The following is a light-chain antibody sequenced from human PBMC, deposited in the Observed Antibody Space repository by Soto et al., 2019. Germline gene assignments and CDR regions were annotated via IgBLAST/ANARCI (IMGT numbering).Light chain of an antibody. CDR1: QSISSW. J-gene: IGKJ5*01. V-gene: IGKV1-5*01. CDR3: QQYNSYSLIT. CDR2: DAS. Sequence: ENKVTLSPFTLSAPINDRVTITCRASQSISSWLAWYQQKPGKAPKLLIYDASSLESGVPSRFSGSGSGTEFTLTISSLQPDDFATYYCQQYNSYSLITFGQLTLLEIK.